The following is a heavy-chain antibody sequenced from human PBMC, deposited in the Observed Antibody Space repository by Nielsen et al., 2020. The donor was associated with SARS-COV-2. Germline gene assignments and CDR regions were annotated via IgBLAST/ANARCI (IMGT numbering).Heavy chain of an antibody. Sequence: GESLKISCAASEFTFSNYVMNWVRQSPGKGLEWVSAISASGGDTYFADSVKGRFTISRDNSKNTLYLQMNSLRAEDTAVYYCAKDRSGYFDTRGRYYFDYWGQGTQVTVSS. J-gene: IGHJ4*02. CDR3: AKDRSGYFDTRGRYYFDY. V-gene: IGHV3-23*01. CDR1: EFTFSNYV. CDR2: ISASGGDT. D-gene: IGHD3-22*01.